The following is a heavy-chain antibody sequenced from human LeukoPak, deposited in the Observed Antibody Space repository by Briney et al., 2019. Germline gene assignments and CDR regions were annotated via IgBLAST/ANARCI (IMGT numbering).Heavy chain of an antibody. CDR3: ARGQVTTVTGLAAFDI. D-gene: IGHD4-17*01. J-gene: IGHJ3*02. Sequence: GGSLRLSCAASGFTFSSYWMNWVRQAPGKGLEWVANIKYDESEKYDVDSVKGRFTISRDNAKNSLYLQMHSLRAEDKAVYYCARGQVTTVTGLAAFDIWGQGTMVTVSS. V-gene: IGHV3-7*04. CDR1: GFTFSSYW. CDR2: IKYDESEK.